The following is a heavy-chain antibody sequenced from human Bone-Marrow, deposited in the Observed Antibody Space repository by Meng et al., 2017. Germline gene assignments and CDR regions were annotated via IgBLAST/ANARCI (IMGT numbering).Heavy chain of an antibody. Sequence: GESLKISCAASGFTFSSYWMHWVRQAPGKGLVWVSRINSDGSSTSYADSAKGRFTISRDNAKNTLYLQMNSLRAEDTAVYYCARFDYYGSGSYYKAGAFDIWGQGTMVTVSS. CDR1: GFTFSSYW. D-gene: IGHD3-10*01. J-gene: IGHJ3*02. CDR2: INSDGSST. V-gene: IGHV3-74*01. CDR3: ARFDYYGSGSYYKAGAFDI.